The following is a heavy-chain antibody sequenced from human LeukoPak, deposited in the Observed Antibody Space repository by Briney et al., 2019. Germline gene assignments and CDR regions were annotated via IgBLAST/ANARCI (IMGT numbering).Heavy chain of an antibody. V-gene: IGHV3-23*01. CDR3: GKDGWGSFWQLYFDY. Sequence: GGSLRLSCATSGFSFSSYAMSWVRQAPGKGLEWVSAMSSSDDGRYYAASVRGRFTISRDNSKNTLYLQMNSLRAEDTAVYFCGKDGWGSFWQLYFDYWGQGTLVTVSS. J-gene: IGHJ4*02. CDR2: MSSSDDGR. D-gene: IGHD3-10*01. CDR1: GFSFSSYA.